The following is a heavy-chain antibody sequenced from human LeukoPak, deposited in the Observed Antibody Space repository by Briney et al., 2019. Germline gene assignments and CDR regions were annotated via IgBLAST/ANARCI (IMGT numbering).Heavy chain of an antibody. CDR2: ISGGGDTA. D-gene: IGHD3-22*01. Sequence: GSLRLSCAASGFSFSTYAMAWVRQAPGKGLELVAGISGGGDTAYYADSVKGRFTISRDNSKNTLSLQLSTLRAEDTAIYYCAKDLTYDYDSTGYYFDYWGQGILVTVSS. CDR3: AKDLTYDYDSTGYYFDY. CDR1: GFSFSTYA. J-gene: IGHJ4*02. V-gene: IGHV3-23*01.